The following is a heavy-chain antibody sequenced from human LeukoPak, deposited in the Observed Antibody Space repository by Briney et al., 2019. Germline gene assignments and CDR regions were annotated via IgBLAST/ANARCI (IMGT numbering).Heavy chain of an antibody. Sequence: GRSLRLSCAASGFTFSSYAMHWVRQAPGKGLEWVAVISYDGSNKYYADSVKGRFTISRDNSKNTLYLQMNSLRAEDTAVYYRARDNSGWYFGSYYYYYMDVWGKGTTVTVSS. CDR3: ARDNSGWYFGSYYYYYMDV. V-gene: IGHV3-30*01. CDR1: GFTFSSYA. J-gene: IGHJ6*03. D-gene: IGHD6-19*01. CDR2: ISYDGSNK.